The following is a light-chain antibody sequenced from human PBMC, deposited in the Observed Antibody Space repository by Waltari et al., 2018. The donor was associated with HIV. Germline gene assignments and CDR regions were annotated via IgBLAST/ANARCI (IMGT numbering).Light chain of an antibody. V-gene: IGLV2-8*01. Sequence: QSALTPPPSASASPGQSVTTPRTGTTTDVGCYYYVYWYQQHPGKAPKLMIYEVSKRPSGVPDRFSGSKSGNTASLTVSGLQPEDEADYYCSSYAGSNNFVFGTGTKVTVL. CDR2: EVS. CDR3: SSYAGSNNFV. J-gene: IGLJ1*01. CDR1: TTDVGCYYY.